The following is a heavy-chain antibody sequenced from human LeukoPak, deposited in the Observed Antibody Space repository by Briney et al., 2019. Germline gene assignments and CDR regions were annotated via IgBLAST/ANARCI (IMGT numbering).Heavy chain of an antibody. V-gene: IGHV4-59*11. J-gene: IGHJ4*01. Sequence: SETLSLTCAVSGGSSSSHYWSWIRQPPGKGLEWIGYMFNTGRTKDNPSLKSRVTLSADTSKNQFSLRLSSVTAADTAVYYCATIKRGSIFGYFDFWGQGILVTVSS. CDR3: ATIKRGSIFGYFDF. CDR2: MFNTGRT. CDR1: GGSSSSHY. D-gene: IGHD5-18*01.